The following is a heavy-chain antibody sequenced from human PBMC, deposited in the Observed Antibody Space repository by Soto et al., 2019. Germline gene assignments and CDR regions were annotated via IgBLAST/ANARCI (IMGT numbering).Heavy chain of an antibody. Sequence: SETLSLTCTVSGGSVTNSSYYWGWIRQSPGKGLEWIGSVYYRGRSYSKSSVKSRVTISVDTSKNQFSLNLNSVTASDTAVYFCVSQRTTVMTRAYFDFWGPGALVTVSS. CDR2: VYYRGRS. V-gene: IGHV4-39*01. D-gene: IGHD4-4*01. CDR1: GGSVTNSSYY. J-gene: IGHJ4*02. CDR3: VSQRTTVMTRAYFDF.